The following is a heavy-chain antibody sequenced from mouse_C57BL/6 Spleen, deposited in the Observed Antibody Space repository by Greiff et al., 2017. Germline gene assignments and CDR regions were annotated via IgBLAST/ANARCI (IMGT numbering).Heavy chain of an antibody. D-gene: IGHD4-1*01. CDR2: IYPGSGST. J-gene: IGHJ2*01. CDR1: GYTFTSYW. Sequence: QVQLQQPGAELVKPGASVKMSCKASGYTFTSYWITWVKQRPGQGLEWIGDIYPGSGSTNYNEKFKSKATLTVATSSSTAYMQLSSLTSEDSAVYYCARAGYYFDYWGQGTTLTVSS. V-gene: IGHV1-55*01. CDR3: ARAGYYFDY.